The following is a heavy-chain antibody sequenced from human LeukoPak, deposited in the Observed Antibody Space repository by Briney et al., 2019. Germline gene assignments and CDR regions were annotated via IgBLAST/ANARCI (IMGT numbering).Heavy chain of an antibody. CDR3: TTDLGGYCSSSSCYTGLNWFDP. Sequence: GGSLRLSCAASGFTFSNAWMSWVRQAPGKGLEWVGRIKSKTDGGTTDYAAPVKGRFAISRDDSKNTVYLQMNSLKTDDTAVYYCTTDLGGYCSSSSCYTGLNWFDPWGQGTLVTVSS. D-gene: IGHD2-15*01. J-gene: IGHJ5*02. CDR2: IKSKTDGGTT. CDR1: GFTFSNAW. V-gene: IGHV3-15*01.